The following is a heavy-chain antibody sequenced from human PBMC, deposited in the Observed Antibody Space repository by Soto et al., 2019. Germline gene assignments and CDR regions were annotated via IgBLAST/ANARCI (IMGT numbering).Heavy chain of an antibody. D-gene: IGHD4-17*01. CDR2: IYQSGST. CDR1: GGSISSGGYS. V-gene: IGHV4-30-2*01. CDR3: ASGAVTNRFEP. Sequence: PSETLSLTCAVSGGSISSGGYSWSWIRQPPGEGLEWIGYIYQSGSTYSTTTHQRRDAISVDRSKKLFSRKLVSATAADTAVNSCASGAVTNRFEPWGQGSQGTVS. J-gene: IGHJ5*02.